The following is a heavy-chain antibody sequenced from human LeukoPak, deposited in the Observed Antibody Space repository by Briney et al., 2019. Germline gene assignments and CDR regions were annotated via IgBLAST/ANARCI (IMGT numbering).Heavy chain of an antibody. CDR3: ARHLGGVGGFGYYYYYYMDV. CDR1: GGSISSSSYY. Sequence: PSETLSLTCTVSGGSISSSSYYWGWIRQPPGKGLEWIGSIYNSGSTYYNTSLKSRVTISVDTSKNQFSLKLSSVTAADTAVYYCARHLGGVGGFGYYYYYYMDVWGKGTTVTISS. D-gene: IGHD3-10*01. CDR2: IYNSGST. V-gene: IGHV4-39*01. J-gene: IGHJ6*03.